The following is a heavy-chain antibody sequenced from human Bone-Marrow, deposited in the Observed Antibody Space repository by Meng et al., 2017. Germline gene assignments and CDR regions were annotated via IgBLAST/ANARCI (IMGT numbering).Heavy chain of an antibody. D-gene: IGHD6-19*01. CDR2: IYHGGDN. J-gene: IGHJ4*02. Sequence: QVRLLESGPGLVKPSGTLSLTCVVSGGSIRSIDWWSWVRQPPGKGLEWIGEIYHGGDNNYNPSLKSRVTIAIDKSKNQFSLKLSSVTAADTAVYYCASWIYSCGWQWGQGALVTVSS. CDR3: ASWIYSCGWQ. CDR1: GGSIRSIDW. V-gene: IGHV4/OR15-8*02.